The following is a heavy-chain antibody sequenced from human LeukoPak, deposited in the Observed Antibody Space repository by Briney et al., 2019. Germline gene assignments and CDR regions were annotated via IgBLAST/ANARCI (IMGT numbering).Heavy chain of an antibody. CDR1: GDSVSSNSAA. D-gene: IGHD6-19*01. J-gene: IGHJ6*03. V-gene: IGHV6-1*01. CDR3: ARAADSIAVAGTRYYYYYMDV. CDR2: TYYRSKWYN. Sequence: SQTLSLTCAISGDSVSSNSAAWNWIRQSPSRGLEWLGRTYYRSKWYNDYAVSVKSRITINPDTSKNKFSLQLNAVTPEDTAVYYCARAADSIAVAGTRYYYYYMDVWGKGTTVTVSS.